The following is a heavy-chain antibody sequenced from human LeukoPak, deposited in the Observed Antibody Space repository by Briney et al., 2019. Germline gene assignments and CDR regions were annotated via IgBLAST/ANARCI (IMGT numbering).Heavy chain of an antibody. J-gene: IGHJ4*02. V-gene: IGHV4-34*01. CDR1: GGSFSGYY. CDR2: INHSGST. Sequence: SETLSLTCTVYGGSFSGYYWSWIRQPPGKGLEWIGEINHSGSTNYNPSLKSRVTISVDTPKNQFSLKLSSVTAAGTAVYYCARGSGWYIKKFDYWGQGTLVTVSS. CDR3: ARGSGWYIKKFDY. D-gene: IGHD6-19*01.